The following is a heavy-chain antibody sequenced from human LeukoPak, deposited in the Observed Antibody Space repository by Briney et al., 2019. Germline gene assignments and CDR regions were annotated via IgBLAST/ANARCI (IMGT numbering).Heavy chain of an antibody. Sequence: PSETLSLTCTVSGGSISSTSYHWAWIRQPPGKGLEWIATVYYTGSAYYNPSLKSRVTISVDTSKSQFSLKLSSVTAADTAVYYCARRSIGPGWFDPWGHGTLVTVSS. V-gene: IGHV4-39*01. CDR1: GGSISSTSYH. J-gene: IGHJ5*02. CDR3: ARRSIGPGWFDP. CDR2: VYYTGSA.